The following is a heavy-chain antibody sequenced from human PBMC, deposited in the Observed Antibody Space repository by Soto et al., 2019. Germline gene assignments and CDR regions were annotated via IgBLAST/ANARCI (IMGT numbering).Heavy chain of an antibody. V-gene: IGHV4-31*03. CDR2: TYYTGST. CDR1: GDSVRNGGYY. J-gene: IGHJ4*02. Sequence: QVQLQESGPGLVKPSQTLSLTCTVSGDSVRNGGYYWNWIRQYPGKGLEWIGYTYYTGSTSYNPFLESRLTISADTSKNQFSLRLRSVTAADTAVYYCAREVAATSDFEYWGQGALVTISS. CDR3: AREVAATSDFEY. D-gene: IGHD2-15*01.